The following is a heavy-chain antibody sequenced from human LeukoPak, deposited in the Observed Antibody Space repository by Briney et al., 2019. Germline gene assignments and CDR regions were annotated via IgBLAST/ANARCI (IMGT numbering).Heavy chain of an antibody. CDR2: IIPFFDTA. CDR1: GGIFTNYA. J-gene: IGHJ6*03. CDR3: ARGDGSSGYYSDSYYFYYMYV. V-gene: IGHV1-69*06. Sequence: SVKVSCKASGGIFTNYAISWVRQAPGQGLEWMGGIIPFFDTARYAQKFQGRLTITADKSTTTVYMELSSLRYEGTAVYYCARGDGSSGYYSDSYYFYYMYVWGKGTTVTVSS. D-gene: IGHD3-22*01.